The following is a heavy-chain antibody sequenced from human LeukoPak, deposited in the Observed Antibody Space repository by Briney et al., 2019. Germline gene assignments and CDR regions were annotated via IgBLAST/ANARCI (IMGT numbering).Heavy chain of an antibody. V-gene: IGHV1-69*02. CDR2: IIPILGIA. J-gene: IGHJ4*02. Sequence: GRIIPILGIANYAQKFQGRVTITADKSTSTAYMELSSLRSEDTAVYYCARYDFWSGYQGDYWGQGTLVTVSS. D-gene: IGHD3-3*01. CDR3: ARYDFWSGYQGDY.